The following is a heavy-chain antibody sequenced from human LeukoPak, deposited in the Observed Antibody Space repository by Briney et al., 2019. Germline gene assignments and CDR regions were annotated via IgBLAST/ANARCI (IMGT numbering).Heavy chain of an antibody. J-gene: IGHJ4*02. CDR2: INWNGGST. CDR1: GFTFDDYG. CDR3: AKGSITMVRGVVDY. V-gene: IGHV3-20*04. Sequence: GGSLRLSCAASGFTFDDYGMSWVRQAPGKGLEWVSGINWNGGSTGYADSVKGRFTISRDNAKNSLYLQMNSLRAEDTALYYCAKGSITMVRGVVDYWGQGTLVTVSS. D-gene: IGHD3-10*01.